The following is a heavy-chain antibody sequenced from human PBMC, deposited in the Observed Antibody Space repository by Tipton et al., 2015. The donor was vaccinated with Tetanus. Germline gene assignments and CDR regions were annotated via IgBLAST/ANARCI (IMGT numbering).Heavy chain of an antibody. Sequence: QLVQSGAEVKKPGASVKVSCKTSGYTFTDHYIHWVRQAPGQGLEWMGWINPSTGGTNYAQKLQGRVTVTSDTSISTAYMDLRSLTSDDTAVYYCARSMAAAGTGWFDPWGQGTLVTVSS. V-gene: IGHV1-2*02. CDR3: ARSMAAAGTGWFDP. D-gene: IGHD6-13*01. CDR1: GYTFTDHY. CDR2: INPSTGGT. J-gene: IGHJ5*02.